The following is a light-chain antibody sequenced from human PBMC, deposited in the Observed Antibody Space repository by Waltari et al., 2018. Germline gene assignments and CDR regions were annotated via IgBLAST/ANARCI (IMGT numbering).Light chain of an antibody. Sequence: QSALTQPASVSGSPGQSITISCTGTSSDVGSYNRVSWSQQSPGTAPSLRIYAVTNRPSGVSYRFSGSKSGKTASLTISGLQAEDEGDYYCSSFTVSSTWVFGTGTKLTVL. J-gene: IGLJ3*02. CDR3: SSFTVSSTWV. CDR2: AVT. CDR1: SSDVGSYNR. V-gene: IGLV2-18*02.